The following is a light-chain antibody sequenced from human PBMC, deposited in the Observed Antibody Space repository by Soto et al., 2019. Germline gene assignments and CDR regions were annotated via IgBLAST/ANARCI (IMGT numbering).Light chain of an antibody. J-gene: IGLJ2*01. CDR1: SSDVGSYNL. CDR3: CSCGVSSLV. CDR2: EVS. Sequence: QSALTQPASVSGSPGQSITISCTGTSSDVGSYNLVSWYQQHPGKAPKLMIYEVSKRPSGVSNRFSGSKSGNTASLTISGPQGEEGVYYSCCSCGVSSLVFGGGTKLPVL. V-gene: IGLV2-23*02.